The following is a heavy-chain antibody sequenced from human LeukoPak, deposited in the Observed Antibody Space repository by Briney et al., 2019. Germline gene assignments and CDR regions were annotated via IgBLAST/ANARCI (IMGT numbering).Heavy chain of an antibody. J-gene: IGHJ5*02. V-gene: IGHV4-59*01. CDR3: ARGILGTYYDIPENWFDP. CDR1: GGSISSYY. Sequence: KPSETLSLTCTVSGGSISSYYWSWIRQPPGKGLEWIGYIYYSGSTNYNPSHKSRVTISVDTSKNQFSLKLSSVTAADTAVYCCARGILGTYYDIPENWFDPWGQGTLVTVSS. CDR2: IYYSGST. D-gene: IGHD3-9*01.